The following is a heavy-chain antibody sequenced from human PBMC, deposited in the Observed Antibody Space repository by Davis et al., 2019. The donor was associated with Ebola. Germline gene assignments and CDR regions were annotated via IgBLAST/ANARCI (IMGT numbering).Heavy chain of an antibody. CDR3: ADSSSWPYCFDY. Sequence: GESLKISCAASGFTFSNAWMSWVRQAPGKGLEWVGRIKSKTDGGTTDYAAPVKGRFTISRDDSKNTLYLQMNSLKTEDTAIYYCADSSSWPYCFDYWGQGTLVTVSS. CDR2: IKSKTDGGTT. V-gene: IGHV3-15*01. J-gene: IGHJ4*02. CDR1: GFTFSNAW. D-gene: IGHD6-13*01.